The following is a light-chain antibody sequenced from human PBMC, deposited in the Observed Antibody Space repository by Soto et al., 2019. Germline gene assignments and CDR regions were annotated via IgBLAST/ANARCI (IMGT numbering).Light chain of an antibody. CDR2: STS. V-gene: IGKV3-15*01. J-gene: IGKJ2*01. Sequence: VLTQSPATLSVSPGERVTLSCRASQSVSSLLAWYQQKPGQAPRLLIYSTSTRATGIPARFSGSGSGTEFTLTISSLQSEDFATYYCQQSYRTPHTFGQGTKLETK. CDR3: QQSYRTPHT. CDR1: QSVSSL.